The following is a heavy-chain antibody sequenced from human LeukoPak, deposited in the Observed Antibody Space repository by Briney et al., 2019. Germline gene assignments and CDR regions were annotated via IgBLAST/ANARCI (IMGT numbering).Heavy chain of an antibody. CDR2: INPSGGST. D-gene: IGHD5-18*01. CDR3: ARGRGYSYGFYG. J-gene: IGHJ4*02. CDR1: GYTFTSYY. V-gene: IGHV1-46*01. Sequence: ASVKVSCKASGYTFTSYYMHWVRQAPGQGLEWMGIINPSGGSTSHAQKFQGRVTMTRDMSKSTVYMELSSLRSEDTALYYRARGRGYSYGFYGWGQGTLVTVSS.